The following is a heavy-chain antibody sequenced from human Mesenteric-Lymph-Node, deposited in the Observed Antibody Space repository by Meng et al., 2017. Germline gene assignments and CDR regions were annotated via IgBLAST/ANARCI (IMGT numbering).Heavy chain of an antibody. D-gene: IGHD1-26*01. CDR1: GDSISSNSYY. Sequence: QLPLQGSGPGLVKLSETLSLPCTVSGDSISSNSYYWGWIRQPPGKGLEWIASIDYSGITFQNPSLKSRLTTSVDTSKNQFSLQLRFVTAADTAVYYCARHRGNYYQSFLHWGQGTLVTVSS. CDR2: IDYSGIT. J-gene: IGHJ1*01. V-gene: IGHV4-39*01. CDR3: ARHRGNYYQSFLH.